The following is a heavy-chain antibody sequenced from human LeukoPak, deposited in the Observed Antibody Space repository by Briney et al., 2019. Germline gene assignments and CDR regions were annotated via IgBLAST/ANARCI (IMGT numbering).Heavy chain of an antibody. D-gene: IGHD1-26*01. V-gene: IGHV4-39*01. CDR2: IFYSGSA. Sequence: SETLSLTCTVSGGSISSSSHYWGWTRQPPGKGLEWIGSIFYSGSAFHNPSLRSRLIISVDTSKNQFSLKMNSATAADTAVYYCARQRRIVGATNPATFDSWGQGTLVTVSS. CDR1: GGSISSSSHY. J-gene: IGHJ4*02. CDR3: ARQRRIVGATNPATFDS.